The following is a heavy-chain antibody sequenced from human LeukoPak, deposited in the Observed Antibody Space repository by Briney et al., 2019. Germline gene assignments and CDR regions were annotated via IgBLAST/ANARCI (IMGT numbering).Heavy chain of an antibody. D-gene: IGHD7-27*01. Sequence: AGGSLRLSCAASGFSFSTYAMNWVRQAPGKGLEWVSVIGRSGSDTYYADSVKGRFTISRDNAENSLSLQMNSLRAEDTAVYYCAREDWGHFDFWGQGTLVTVSS. CDR3: AREDWGHFDF. CDR2: IGRSGSDT. J-gene: IGHJ4*02. CDR1: GFSFSTYA. V-gene: IGHV3-21*01.